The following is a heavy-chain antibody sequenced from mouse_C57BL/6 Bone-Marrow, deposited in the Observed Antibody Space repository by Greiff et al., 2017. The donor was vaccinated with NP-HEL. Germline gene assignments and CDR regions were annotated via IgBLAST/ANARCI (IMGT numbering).Heavy chain of an antibody. V-gene: IGHV1-81*01. CDR3: GRRELGSFAY. J-gene: IGHJ3*01. CDR2: IYPRSGNT. D-gene: IGHD4-1*01. Sequence: QVQLQQSGAELARPGASVKLSCKASGYTFTSYGISWVKQRTGQGLAWIGEIYPRSGNTYYNEKFKGKATFSVDRSSSTVYMVLNSLTSEDPAVYYCGRRELGSFAYWGQGTLVTVSA. CDR1: GYTFTSYG.